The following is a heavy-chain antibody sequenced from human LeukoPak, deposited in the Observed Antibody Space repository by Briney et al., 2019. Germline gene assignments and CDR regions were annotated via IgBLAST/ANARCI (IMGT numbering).Heavy chain of an antibody. CDR3: AGGLAHYTY. CDR2: ISSSSTTI. D-gene: IGHD3-16*01. V-gene: IGHV3-48*01. J-gene: IGHJ4*02. CDR1: GFTFSSYS. Sequence: GGSLRLSCAASGFTFSSYSMMWVRQAPGKGLEWVSYISSSSTTIHYADSVKGRFTISRDNAKNSVYLQMNSLRAEDTAVYYCAGGLAHYTYWGQGTLVTVSS.